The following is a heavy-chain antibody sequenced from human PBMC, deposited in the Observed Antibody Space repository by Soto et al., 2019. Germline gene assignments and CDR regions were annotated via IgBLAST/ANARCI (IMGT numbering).Heavy chain of an antibody. D-gene: IGHD3-10*01. CDR3: ASIWFGDFDY. CDR2: FHSSGAT. J-gene: IGHJ4*01. V-gene: IGHV4-30-4*01. CDR1: GGSISSADYY. Sequence: QVQLQESGPGLVKPSQTLSLTCTVSGGSISSADYYWSWIRQPPGKGLEWIGYFHSSGATYKDPSLKSRVTIALDTSKNQISLKLDSVTAAATAVYYCASIWFGDFDYWGHGTLVTVSS.